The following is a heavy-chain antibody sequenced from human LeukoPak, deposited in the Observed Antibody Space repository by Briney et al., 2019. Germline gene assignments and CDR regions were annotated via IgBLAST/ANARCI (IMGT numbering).Heavy chain of an antibody. CDR1: GFTFSSYG. CDR3: ARDDCGGACYPVGAFDI. Sequence: PGRSLRLSCAASGFTFSSYGMHWVRQAPGKGLEWVAVVWYDGSNKYYADSVKGRFTISRDNSKNTLYLQMNSLRAEGTAVYYCARDDCGGACYPVGAFDIWGQGTMVTVSS. D-gene: IGHD2-21*02. CDR2: VWYDGSNK. J-gene: IGHJ3*02. V-gene: IGHV3-33*01.